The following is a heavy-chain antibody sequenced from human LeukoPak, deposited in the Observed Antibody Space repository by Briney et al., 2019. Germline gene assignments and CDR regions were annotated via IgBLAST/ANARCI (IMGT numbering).Heavy chain of an antibody. CDR3: ASSKSSSWYPFYFDY. Sequence: GESLKISCKGSGYSFTSYWIGWVRQMPGKGLEWMGIIYPGDSDTRYSPSFQGQVTISADKSFSTAYLQWSSLKASDTAIYYCASSKSSSWYPFYFDYWGQGTLVTVSS. D-gene: IGHD6-13*01. CDR1: GYSFTSYW. J-gene: IGHJ4*02. CDR2: IYPGDSDT. V-gene: IGHV5-51*01.